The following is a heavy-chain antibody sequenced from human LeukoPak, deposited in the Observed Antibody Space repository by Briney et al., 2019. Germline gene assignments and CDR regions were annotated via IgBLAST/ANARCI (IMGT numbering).Heavy chain of an antibody. J-gene: IGHJ3*02. Sequence: PSETLSLTCTVSGGSISSYYWSWLRQPPGKGLEYIGYTHYSGTANYNPSLKSRVTISVDTSKNQFSLKLSSVTAADTAVYYCARGYVHYDSSGYRLHDAFDIWGQGTMVTVSS. D-gene: IGHD3-22*01. CDR2: THYSGTA. CDR1: GGSISSYY. CDR3: ARGYVHYDSSGYRLHDAFDI. V-gene: IGHV4-59*12.